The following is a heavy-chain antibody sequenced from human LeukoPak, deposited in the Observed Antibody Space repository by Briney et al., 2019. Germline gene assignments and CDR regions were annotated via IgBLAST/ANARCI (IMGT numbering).Heavy chain of an antibody. CDR3: ARPQIGAGSRGGYYYYGMDV. J-gene: IGHJ6*02. Sequence: PGGSLRLSCAASGFTFSSYSMNWVRQAPGKGLEWVSYISSSSSTIYYADSVKGRFTTSRDNARNSLHLQMNSLRAEDTAVYYCARPQIGAGSRGGYYYYGMDVWGQGTTVTVSS. CDR1: GFTFSSYS. D-gene: IGHD6-19*01. CDR2: ISSSSSTI. V-gene: IGHV3-48*01.